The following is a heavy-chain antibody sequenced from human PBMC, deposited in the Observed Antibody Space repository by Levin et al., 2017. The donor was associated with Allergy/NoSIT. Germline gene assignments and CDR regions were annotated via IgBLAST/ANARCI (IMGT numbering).Heavy chain of an antibody. CDR1: GYTFTSYG. J-gene: IGHJ4*02. CDR3: ARVNLITIFGVVIINQTDY. Sequence: GASVKVSCKASGYTFTSYGISWVRQAPGQGLEWMGWISAYNGNTNYAQKLQGRVTMTTDTSTSTAYMELRSLRSDDTAVYYCARVNLITIFGVVIINQTDYWGQGTLVTVSS. V-gene: IGHV1-18*01. CDR2: ISAYNGNT. D-gene: IGHD3-3*01.